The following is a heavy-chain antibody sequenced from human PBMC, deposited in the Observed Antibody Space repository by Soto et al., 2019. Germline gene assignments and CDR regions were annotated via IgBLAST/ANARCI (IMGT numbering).Heavy chain of an antibody. CDR1: GGSFRDNY. J-gene: IGHJ4*02. CDR2: ISPSRTT. V-gene: IGHV4-34*01. Sequence: QVQLQPWGAGLLKPSETLSLSCAVSGGSFRDNYWTWFRQPPGKGLAWIGEISPSRTTKYTPSLKSRATISVHTSNTQISLKVTTVTAADTSVYYCATSFWFGTQAEIWGQGTLVTVSS. D-gene: IGHD3-10*01. CDR3: ATSFWFGTQAEI.